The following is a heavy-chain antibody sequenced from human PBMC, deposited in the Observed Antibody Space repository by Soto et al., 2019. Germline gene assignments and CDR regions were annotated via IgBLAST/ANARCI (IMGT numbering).Heavy chain of an antibody. CDR1: GGSISIYY. J-gene: IGHJ4*02. CDR2: VYYTGTT. Sequence: SETLSLTCTVSGGSISIYYWAWIRQPPGKGLEWVGTVYYTGTTYYNPSLQSRVTISIDTSKNQFSLNLNSVTAADTAVYYCARNWNLALVPAAYFDSWGQGTLVTSPQ. V-gene: IGHV4-39*01. D-gene: IGHD2-2*01. CDR3: ARNWNLALVPAAYFDS.